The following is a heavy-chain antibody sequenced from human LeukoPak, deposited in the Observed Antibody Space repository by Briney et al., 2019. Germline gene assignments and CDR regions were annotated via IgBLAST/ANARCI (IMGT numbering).Heavy chain of an antibody. V-gene: IGHV3-21*03. CDR2: ISSTSSYI. CDR3: ASGSTLDY. CDR1: GFSFGNYR. J-gene: IGHJ4*02. Sequence: PGGSLRLSCGVSGFSFGNYRMNWVRQAPGKGLEWVSSISSTSSYIDYAESVKGRFTISRDNAKNSVYLEMNTLRAEDTALYYCASGSTLDYWGQGTLVTVSS. D-gene: IGHD3-10*01.